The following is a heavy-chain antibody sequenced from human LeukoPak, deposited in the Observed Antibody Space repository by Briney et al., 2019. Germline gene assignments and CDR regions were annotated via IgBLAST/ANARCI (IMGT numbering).Heavy chain of an antibody. D-gene: IGHD3-16*01. J-gene: IGHJ4*02. V-gene: IGHV3-74*01. Sequence: GGSLRLSCAASGSTFSSNWMHWVRRAPGKGLVWVSFVNNDGRTTAYADSVKGRFTISRDNAKNTLYLQMNSLRAEDTAVYYCARGGQGAVDYWGPGTLVTVSS. CDR2: VNNDGRTT. CDR3: ARGGQGAVDY. CDR1: GSTFSSNW.